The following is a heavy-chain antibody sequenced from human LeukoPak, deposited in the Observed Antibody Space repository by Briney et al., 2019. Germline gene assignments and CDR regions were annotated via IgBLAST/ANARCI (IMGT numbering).Heavy chain of an antibody. D-gene: IGHD3-10*01. CDR2: RNPNSGNT. CDR1: GYTFTSYD. J-gene: IGHJ6*03. CDR3: ARGDYYGSIYYYYTDV. Sequence: ASVKVSCKASGYTFTSYDINWVRQATGQGLEWMGWRNPNSGNTGYAQKFQGRVTMTRNTSISTAYMELSSLRSEDTAVYYCARGDYYGSIYYYYTDVWGKGTTATVSS. V-gene: IGHV1-8*01.